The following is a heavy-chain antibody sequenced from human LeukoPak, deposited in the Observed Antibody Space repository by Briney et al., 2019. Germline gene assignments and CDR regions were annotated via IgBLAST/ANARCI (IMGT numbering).Heavy chain of an antibody. D-gene: IGHD2-15*01. V-gene: IGHV3-53*04. J-gene: IGHJ4*02. CDR1: GFTVSSNY. Sequence: PGGSLRLSCAASGFTVSSNYMSWVRQAPGKGLEWGSGIYSGGSTYYADSVKGRFTISRHNSKNTLYLQMNSLRAEDTAVYYCARQYCSGGSCYLDYFDYWGQGTLATVSS. CDR3: ARQYCSGGSCYLDYFDY. CDR2: IYSGGST.